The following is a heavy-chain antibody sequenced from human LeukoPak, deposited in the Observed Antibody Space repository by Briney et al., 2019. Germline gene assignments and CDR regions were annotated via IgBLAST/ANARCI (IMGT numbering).Heavy chain of an antibody. D-gene: IGHD6-13*01. Sequence: GGSLRLSCAASGFTFSNAWMSWVRQAPGKGLEWVGRIKSKTDGGTTDYAAPVKGRFTISRDDSKNTLHLQMNSLKTEDTAVYYCTSITAAGYIDYWGQGTLVTVSS. CDR2: IKSKTDGGTT. CDR1: GFTFSNAW. J-gene: IGHJ4*02. CDR3: TSITAAGYIDY. V-gene: IGHV3-15*01.